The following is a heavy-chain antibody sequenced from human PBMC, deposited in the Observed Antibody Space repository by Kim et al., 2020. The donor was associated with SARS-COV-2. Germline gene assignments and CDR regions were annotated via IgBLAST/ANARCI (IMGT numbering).Heavy chain of an antibody. CDR2: IYYSGST. CDR3: ARSVAGSGDEYFQH. D-gene: IGHD6-19*01. V-gene: IGHV4-39*01. CDR1: GGSISSSSYY. J-gene: IGHJ1*01. Sequence: SETLSLTCTVSGGSISSSSYYWGWIRQPPGKGLEWIGSIYYSGSTYYNPSLKSRVTISVDTSKNQFSLKLSSVTAADTAVYYCARSVAGSGDEYFQHWGQGTLVTVSS.